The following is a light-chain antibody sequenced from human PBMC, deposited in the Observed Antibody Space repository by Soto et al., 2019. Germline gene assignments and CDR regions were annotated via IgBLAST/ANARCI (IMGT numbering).Light chain of an antibody. CDR1: SSDVGNYNL. CDR2: DGG. Sequence: QSVLTQPASVSGSPGQSITISCTGTSSDVGNYNLVSWYQQYPGKAPKLMIYDGGKRPSGVSNRFSGSKSGNTASLTISGLQAEDEADYYCCSFALRSTLIFGGGPKLTVL. J-gene: IGLJ2*01. V-gene: IGLV2-23*01. CDR3: CSFALRSTLI.